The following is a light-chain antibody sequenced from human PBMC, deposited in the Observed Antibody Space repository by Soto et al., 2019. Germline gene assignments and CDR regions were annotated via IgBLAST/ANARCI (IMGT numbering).Light chain of an antibody. CDR3: QQRSNWPPKYT. V-gene: IGKV3-11*01. Sequence: EIVLTQSPATLSLSPGERATLSCRASQSVSSYLAWYQQKPGQAPRLLIYDASNSATGIPARFSGSGSGTDFTLTISSREAEDFAVYYCQQRSNWPPKYTFGQGTKLEIK. J-gene: IGKJ2*01. CDR2: DAS. CDR1: QSVSSY.